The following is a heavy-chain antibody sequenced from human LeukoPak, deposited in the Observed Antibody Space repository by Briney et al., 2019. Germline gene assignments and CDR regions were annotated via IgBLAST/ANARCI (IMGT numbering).Heavy chain of an antibody. CDR3: SLRYCSGTSCPGY. CDR1: GFTFSDAW. D-gene: IGHD2-8*02. J-gene: IGHJ4*02. Sequence: GGSLRLSCAASGFTFSDAWLSWVRQAPGKGLEWVGRIKSSADGGATDYAAPVKGRFTVSRDDSKDTLYLQMNSLKTEDTAVYYCSLRYCSGTSCPGYWGQGTLATVSS. V-gene: IGHV3-15*01. CDR2: IKSSADGGAT.